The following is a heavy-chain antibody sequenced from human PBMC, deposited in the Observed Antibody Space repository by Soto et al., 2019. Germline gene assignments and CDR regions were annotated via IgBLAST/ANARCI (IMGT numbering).Heavy chain of an antibody. D-gene: IGHD3-9*01. V-gene: IGHV4-39*01. CDR3: AGXTFTIAGASYGRSNWFDP. J-gene: IGHJ5*02. CDR2: IYFTGNT. CDR1: GGSITGSSHF. Sequence: SETLSLTWTASGGSITGSSHFWGWVRQPPGKGLEWIGTIYFTGNTYYTPSLKSRLTMSIDTSKNEISLRLNSVTAADTAVYYCAGXTFTIAGASYGRSNWFDPWGPGTLVTVSS.